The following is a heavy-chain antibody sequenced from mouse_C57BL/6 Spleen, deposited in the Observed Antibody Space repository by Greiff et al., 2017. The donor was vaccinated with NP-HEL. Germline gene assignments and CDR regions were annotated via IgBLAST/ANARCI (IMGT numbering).Heavy chain of an antibody. D-gene: IGHD1-1*01. Sequence: VQLQQSGPELVKPGASVKIPCKASGYTFTDYNMDWVKQSHGKSLEWIGDINPNNGGTIYNQKFKGKATLTVDKSSSTAYMELRSLTSEDTAVYYCARRGSYYGSSYAVRYFDYWGQGTTLTVSS. CDR1: GYTFTDYN. J-gene: IGHJ2*01. CDR3: ARRGSYYGSSYAVRYFDY. V-gene: IGHV1-18*01. CDR2: INPNNGGT.